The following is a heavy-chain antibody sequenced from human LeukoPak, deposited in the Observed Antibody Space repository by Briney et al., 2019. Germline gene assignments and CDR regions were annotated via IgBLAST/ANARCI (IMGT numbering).Heavy chain of an antibody. CDR3: ARDAHMTTVTSGYYYGMDV. V-gene: IGHV1-3*01. CDR2: INAGNGNT. Sequence: ASVKVSCKASGYTFTSYAMHWVRQAPGQRLEWMGWINAGNGNTKYSQKFQGRVTITRDTSASIAYMELSSLRPEDTAVYYCARDAHMTTVTSGYYYGMDVWGKGTTVTVSS. CDR1: GYTFTSYA. D-gene: IGHD4-17*01. J-gene: IGHJ6*04.